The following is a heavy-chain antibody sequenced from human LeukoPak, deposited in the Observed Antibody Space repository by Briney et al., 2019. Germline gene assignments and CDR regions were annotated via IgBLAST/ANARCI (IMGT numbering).Heavy chain of an antibody. CDR2: INPNSGGT. D-gene: IGHD3-16*01. CDR1: GYTFAGYY. V-gene: IGHV1-2*02. CDR3: ARDQGGSLGFDY. Sequence: ASVKVSCKASGYTFAGYYIHWVRQAPGQGLEWMGWINPNSGGTNYAQKFQGRVTMTRDTSITTAYMELSSLRSDDAAVFYCARDQGGSLGFDYWGQGTLFTVSS. J-gene: IGHJ4*02.